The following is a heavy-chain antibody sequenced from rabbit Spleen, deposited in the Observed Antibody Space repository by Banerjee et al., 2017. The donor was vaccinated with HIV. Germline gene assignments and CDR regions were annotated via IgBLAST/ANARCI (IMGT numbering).Heavy chain of an antibody. J-gene: IGHJ6*01. CDR1: GLDFSSSYW. D-gene: IGHD8-1*01. Sequence: EESGGGLVQPEGSLTLTCTASGLDFSSSYWICWVRQAPGKGLEWIACIYTGSSGSTYYASWAKGRFTISKPSSTTVTLQMTSLTAADTATYFCARDAGTSFSTYGMDLWGQGTLVTVS. CDR3: ARDAGTSFSTYGMDL. V-gene: IGHV1S45*01. CDR2: IYTGSSGST.